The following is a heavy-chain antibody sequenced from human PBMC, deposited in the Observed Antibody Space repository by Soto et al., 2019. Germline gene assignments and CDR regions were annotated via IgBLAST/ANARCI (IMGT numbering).Heavy chain of an antibody. CDR2: IYYSGST. D-gene: IGHD6-13*01. CDR3: ARVKRTDSSSWIGFWFDP. J-gene: IGHJ5*02. Sequence: SETLSLTCTVSGGSISSGDYYWSWIRQPPGKGLEWIGYIYYSGSTYYNPSLKSRVTISVDTSKNQFSLKLSSVTAADTAVYYCARVKRTDSSSWIGFWFDPWGQGTLVTVSS. CDR1: GGSISSGDYY. V-gene: IGHV4-30-4*01.